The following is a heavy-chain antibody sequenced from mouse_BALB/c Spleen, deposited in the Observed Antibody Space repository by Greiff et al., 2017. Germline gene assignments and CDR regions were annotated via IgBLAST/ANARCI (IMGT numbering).Heavy chain of an antibody. Sequence: QVQLQQSGAELAKPGASVKMSCKASGYTFTSYWMHWVKQRPGQGLEWIGYINPSTGYTEYNQKFKDKATLTADKSSSTAYMQLSSLTSEDSAVYYCARGYYGSSYAYYAMDYWGQGTSVTVSS. D-gene: IGHD1-1*01. J-gene: IGHJ4*01. V-gene: IGHV1-7*01. CDR3: ARGYYGSSYAYYAMDY. CDR2: INPSTGYT. CDR1: GYTFTSYW.